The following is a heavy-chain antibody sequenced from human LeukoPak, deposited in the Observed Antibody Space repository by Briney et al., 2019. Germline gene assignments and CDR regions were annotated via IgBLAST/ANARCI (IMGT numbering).Heavy chain of an antibody. V-gene: IGHV3-7*01. CDR3: WGWGVNAGLDY. Sequence: HPGGSLRLSCVASGFIFGDNWMGCVRQAAGKGLECVAKINPHGTEKYYADSLEGRCYASRDNAKKSVYLQMNSRRVEDAGFYYCWGWGVNAGLDYWGQGSLVTVSS. CDR1: GFIFGDNW. CDR2: INPHGTEK. J-gene: IGHJ4*02. D-gene: IGHD3-10*01.